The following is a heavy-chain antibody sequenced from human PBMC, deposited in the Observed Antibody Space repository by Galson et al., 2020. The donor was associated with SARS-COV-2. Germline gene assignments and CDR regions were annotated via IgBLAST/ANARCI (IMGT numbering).Heavy chain of an antibody. CDR3: ARLKWYYYDSSGYYDAFDI. CDR1: GGSISSSSYY. D-gene: IGHD3-22*01. Sequence: SETLSLTCTVSGGSISSSSYYWGWIRXXPGKGLEWIGXXXXXXXXXXNPSLKSRVTISVDTSKNQFSLKLSSVTAADTAVYYCARLKWYYYDSSGYYDAFDIWGQGTMVTVSS. J-gene: IGHJ3*02. CDR2: XXXXXXX. V-gene: IGHV4-39*01.